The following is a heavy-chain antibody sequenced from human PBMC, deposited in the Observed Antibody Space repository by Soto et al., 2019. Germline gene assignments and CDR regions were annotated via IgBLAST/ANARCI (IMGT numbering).Heavy chain of an antibody. CDR1: GFTFSDYA. CDR2: VSHAGRNT. Sequence: VQLVESGGGVVQPGRSLPLSCAASGFTFSDYAMHWVRQSPGKGLEWVAVVSHAGRNTHYADSVKGRFTISRDSSKNRVSLEMTSLRAGDTAVYYCAKGGRQWLVTSDFNYWGQGALVTVSS. D-gene: IGHD6-19*01. V-gene: IGHV3-30*18. CDR3: AKGGRQWLVTSDFNY. J-gene: IGHJ4*02.